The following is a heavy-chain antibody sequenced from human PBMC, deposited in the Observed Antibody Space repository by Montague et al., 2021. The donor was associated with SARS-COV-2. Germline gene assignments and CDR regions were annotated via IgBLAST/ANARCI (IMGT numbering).Heavy chain of an antibody. V-gene: IGHV3-66*02. Sequence: SLRLSCAASGFSVSSNYMSWVRQAPGKGLEWVSLIYSGGGTSSADSVPGRFTTSRDNSKNTLFLQMNSLRAEDTAVYYCARDLDGAFDIWGQGTRVTVSS. J-gene: IGHJ3*02. CDR2: IYSGGGT. CDR1: GFSVSSNY. CDR3: ARDLDGAFDI.